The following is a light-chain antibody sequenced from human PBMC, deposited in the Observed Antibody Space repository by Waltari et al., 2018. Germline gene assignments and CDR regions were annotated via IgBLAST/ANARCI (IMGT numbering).Light chain of an antibody. V-gene: IGLV3-1*01. Sequence: SYELNQPPSVSVSPGQTVSITCSGDKLGDKYVSWYQQKPGQSPVLVILPDTKWPPGIPERFSGSNSGNTATLTISGTQAMDEADYYCQAWDSSTAYVFGTGTKVTVL. J-gene: IGLJ1*01. CDR1: KLGDKY. CDR3: QAWDSSTAYV. CDR2: PDT.